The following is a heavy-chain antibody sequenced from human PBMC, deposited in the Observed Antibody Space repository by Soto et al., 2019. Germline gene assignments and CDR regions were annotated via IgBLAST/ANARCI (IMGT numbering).Heavy chain of an antibody. CDR2: IYWEDDK. J-gene: IGHJ4*02. CDR3: AHRALFSGSYWDGGYFDY. D-gene: IGHD1-26*01. Sequence: QITLEESGPTVMKPAETLTLTCTFSGFSLYTSGVGVGWIRQPPGQPLEWLALIYWEDDKRYNPSLRSRLAITKITSNNQVVLTVADMDPSDTGTYFCAHRALFSGSYWDGGYFDYWGQGAMVTVSS. V-gene: IGHV2-5*02. CDR1: GFSLYTSGVG.